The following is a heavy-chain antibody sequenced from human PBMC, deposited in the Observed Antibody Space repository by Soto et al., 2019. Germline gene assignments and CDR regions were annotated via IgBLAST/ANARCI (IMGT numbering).Heavy chain of an antibody. D-gene: IGHD1-26*01. CDR3: ARREIQGPIDY. CDR2: IYYSGTT. Sequence: QVQLQELGPGLVKPSDTLSLTCAVSGYSISSSNWWGWIRQPPGKGLEWIGYIYYSGTTYYNPSLTSRVTMSVDTSKNQVALKLTSVTAVDTAVYYCARREIQGPIDYWGQGTLVTVSS. CDR1: GYSISSSNW. V-gene: IGHV4-28*01. J-gene: IGHJ4*02.